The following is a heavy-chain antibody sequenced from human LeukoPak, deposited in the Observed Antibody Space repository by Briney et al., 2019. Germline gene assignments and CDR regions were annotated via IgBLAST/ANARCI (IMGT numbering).Heavy chain of an antibody. V-gene: IGHV4-59*02. CDR2: IYDSGST. CDR3: ARADLRFSNYYYYYMDV. CDR1: GGSVSSYY. J-gene: IGHJ6*03. D-gene: IGHD3-3*01. Sequence: SETLSLTCTVSGGSVSSYYWSWIRQPPGKGLEWIGYIYDSGSTNYNPSLKSRVTISVDTSKNQFFLWLSSVTAADTAVYYCARADLRFSNYYYYYMDVWGKGTTVTVSS.